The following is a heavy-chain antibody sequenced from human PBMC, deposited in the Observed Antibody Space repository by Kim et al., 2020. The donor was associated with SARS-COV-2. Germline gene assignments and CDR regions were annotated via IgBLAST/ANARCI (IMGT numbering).Heavy chain of an antibody. CDR2: IRSETDGGTA. CDR1: GFTFSKAW. D-gene: IGHD2-21*02. J-gene: IGHJ6*02. Sequence: GGSLRLSCAASGFTFSKAWMTWVRQVPGKGLDWVGRIRSETDGGTADYAAPVRGRFTISRDDSRNTLYLQMNNLKAEDTAVYYCMLPSQDLAVVTTTTGDDSLFYGLDVWGQGTTVTVSS. CDR3: MLPSQDLAVVTTTTGDDSLFYGLDV. V-gene: IGHV3-15*01.